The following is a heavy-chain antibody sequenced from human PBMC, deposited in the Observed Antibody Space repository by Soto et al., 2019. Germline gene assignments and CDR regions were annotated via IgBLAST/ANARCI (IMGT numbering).Heavy chain of an antibody. J-gene: IGHJ4*02. D-gene: IGHD3-16*01. Sequence: SQTLSLTCAISGDSVSSNTAAWNWIRQSPSRGLEWLGRTYYRSKWCNDYAVSVKSRITINPDTSKNQFSLHLNSVTPEDTALNYCVRDGGFVLDYGGLGTLVTVSS. V-gene: IGHV6-1*01. CDR1: GDSVSSNTAA. CDR3: VRDGGFVLDY. CDR2: TYYRSKWCN.